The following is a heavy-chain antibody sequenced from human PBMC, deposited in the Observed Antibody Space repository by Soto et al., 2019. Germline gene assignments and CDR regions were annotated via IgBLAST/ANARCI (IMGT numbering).Heavy chain of an antibody. CDR2: IYYSGKT. Sequence: SETLSLTCTVSGASINNTSYYWGWIRQSPGKGLEWIGNIYYSGKTYYSPSLKSRVSISVDASRNQFSPRLSSVTAADTAVYYCGRPWGIGLTPPGPWGQGVLVTVSS. J-gene: IGHJ5*02. CDR3: GRPWGIGLTPPGP. V-gene: IGHV4-39*01. CDR1: GASINNTSYY. D-gene: IGHD6-13*01.